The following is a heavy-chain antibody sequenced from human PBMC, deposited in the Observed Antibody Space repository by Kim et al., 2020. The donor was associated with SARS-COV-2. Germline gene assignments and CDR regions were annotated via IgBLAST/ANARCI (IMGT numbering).Heavy chain of an antibody. V-gene: IGHV3-21*01. CDR1: GITFSSYS. Sequence: GGSLRLSCAASGITFSSYSMNWVRQAPGKGLEWVSSISSSSSYIYYADSVKGRFTISRDNAKNSLYLKRNSLRAEDTAVYYCARDVRAGSSGLDYWGQGTLGSASS. J-gene: IGHJ4*02. CDR3: ARDVRAGSSGLDY. CDR2: ISSSSSYI. D-gene: IGHD6-19*01.